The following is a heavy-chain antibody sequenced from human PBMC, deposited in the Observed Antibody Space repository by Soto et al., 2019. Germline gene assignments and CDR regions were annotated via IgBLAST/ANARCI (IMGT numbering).Heavy chain of an antibody. CDR1: GYMFTSYF. J-gene: IGHJ4*02. Sequence: QGHLVQSGAEVKRPGASVRVSCESSGYMFTSYFIHWVRQAPGQGLEWVGVINPSDGTTTNAQKFQARNTRTRDTSTTTVDMELSSLRSEDTAVYYCSRDKDSSARPRAEFDYWGQGTLITVSS. CDR2: INPSDGTT. CDR3: SRDKDSSARPRAEFDY. D-gene: IGHD6-19*01. V-gene: IGHV1-46*01.